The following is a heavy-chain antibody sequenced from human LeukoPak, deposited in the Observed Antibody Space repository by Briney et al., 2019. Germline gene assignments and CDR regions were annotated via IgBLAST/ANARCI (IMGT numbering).Heavy chain of an antibody. D-gene: IGHD6-13*01. CDR1: GGSFSGYY. Sequence: SETLSLTCAVYGGSFSGYYWSWIRQPPGKGLEWIGEINHSGSTNYNPSLKSRVTISVDTSKNQFPLKLSSVTAADTAVYYCARVLGYQVNRAARYFDLWGRGTLVTVSS. CDR3: ARVLGYQVNRAARYFDL. J-gene: IGHJ2*01. V-gene: IGHV4-34*01. CDR2: INHSGST.